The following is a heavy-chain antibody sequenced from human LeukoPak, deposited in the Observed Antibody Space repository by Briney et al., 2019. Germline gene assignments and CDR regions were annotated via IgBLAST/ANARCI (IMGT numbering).Heavy chain of an antibody. V-gene: IGHV4-59*01. J-gene: IGHJ4*02. CDR1: GRSISIYY. Sequence: SETLSLTCTVSGRSISIYYWSWIRQPPGKGLEWIGCIYYSGSTNYNPSLKSRVTISVDTSKNQFSLKLSSVTPADTAVYYCARAGRDGYNHDYWGQGTLVTVSS. CDR2: IYYSGST. D-gene: IGHD5-24*01. CDR3: ARAGRDGYNHDY.